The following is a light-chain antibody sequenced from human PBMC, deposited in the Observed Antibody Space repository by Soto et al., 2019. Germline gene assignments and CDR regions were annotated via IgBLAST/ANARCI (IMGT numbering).Light chain of an antibody. CDR1: QSISSW. CDR2: KAS. Sequence: DIQVTQSPSTLSASVGDRVTITCRASQSISSWLAWYQQKPGKAPKLLIYKASSLESGVPSRFSGSGSGTEFTLAISSLQADDFATYYCQQYKSYSLTFGGGTKVDI. V-gene: IGKV1-5*03. J-gene: IGKJ4*01. CDR3: QQYKSYSLT.